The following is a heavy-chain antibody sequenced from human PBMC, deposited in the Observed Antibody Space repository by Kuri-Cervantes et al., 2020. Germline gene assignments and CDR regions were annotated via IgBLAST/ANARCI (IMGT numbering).Heavy chain of an antibody. J-gene: IGHJ6*02. CDR1: GFTFSSYA. V-gene: IGHV3-30-3*01. CDR2: ISYDGSNK. Sequence: GGSLRLSCAASGFTFSSYAMHWVRQAPGKGLEWVAVISYDGSNKYYADSVKGRFTISRDNSKNTLYLQMNSLGAEDTAVYYCARCYDLLSGMDVWGQGTTVTIS. D-gene: IGHD3/OR15-3a*01. CDR3: ARCYDLLSGMDV.